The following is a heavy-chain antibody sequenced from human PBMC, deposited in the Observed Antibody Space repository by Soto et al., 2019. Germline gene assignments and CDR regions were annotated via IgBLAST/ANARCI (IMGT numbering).Heavy chain of an antibody. CDR1: GGSISSYY. CDR2: IYYSGST. J-gene: IGHJ5*02. CDR3: ARLVSRGTFWFDP. Sequence: PSETLSLTCTVSGGSISSYYWSWIRQPPGKGLEWIGYIYYSGSTNYNPSLKSRVTISVDTSKNQFSLKLSSVTAADTAVYYCARLVSRGTFWFDPWGQGTLVTVSS. D-gene: IGHD2-8*01. V-gene: IGHV4-59*01.